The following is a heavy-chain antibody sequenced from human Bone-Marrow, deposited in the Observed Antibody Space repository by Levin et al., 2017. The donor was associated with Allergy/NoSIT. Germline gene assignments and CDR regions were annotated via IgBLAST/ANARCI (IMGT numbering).Heavy chain of an antibody. Sequence: PGGSLRLSCAASGFTFGSYWMHWFRQAPGKGLEWVSRIHSEGSTTKYADSVKGRFTISRDNAKNTLYLQMNSLRAEDTAVYYCAREDWELLLVAFDIWGQGTMVTVSS. CDR3: AREDWELLLVAFDI. D-gene: IGHD1-26*01. V-gene: IGHV3-74*01. CDR2: IHSEGSTT. J-gene: IGHJ3*02. CDR1: GFTFGSYW.